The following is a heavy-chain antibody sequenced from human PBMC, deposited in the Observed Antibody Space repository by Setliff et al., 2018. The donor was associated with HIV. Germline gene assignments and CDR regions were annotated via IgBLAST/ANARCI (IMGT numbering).Heavy chain of an antibody. CDR2: MNPDSRNT. CDR1: GYTFTNYD. Sequence: ASVKVSCKPSGYTFTNYDINWVRQAAGQGLEWMGWMNPDSRNTGYAQRFEGSVTMTWDTSISTAYMELNNVKFEDTDVYYCARARTDYYDRVRMSHYYIDVWARGATVT. J-gene: IGHJ6*03. CDR3: ARARTDYYDRVRMSHYYIDV. D-gene: IGHD3-22*01. V-gene: IGHV1-8*02.